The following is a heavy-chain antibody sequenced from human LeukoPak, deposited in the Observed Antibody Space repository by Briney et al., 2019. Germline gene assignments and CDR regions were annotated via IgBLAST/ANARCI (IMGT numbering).Heavy chain of an antibody. Sequence: GESLKISCKGSGYSFTSYWIGWVRQMPGKGLEWMGIIYPGDSDTRYSPSFQGQVTISADKSISTGYLQWSSLKASDTAMYYCARDMGPVDDSSGYGSAFDIWGQGTMVTVSS. CDR3: ARDMGPVDDSSGYGSAFDI. J-gene: IGHJ3*02. V-gene: IGHV5-51*01. D-gene: IGHD3-22*01. CDR1: GYSFTSYW. CDR2: IYPGDSDT.